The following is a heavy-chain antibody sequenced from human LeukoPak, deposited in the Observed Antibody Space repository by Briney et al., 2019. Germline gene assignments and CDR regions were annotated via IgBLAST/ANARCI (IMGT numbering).Heavy chain of an antibody. CDR2: ISGSGGST. J-gene: IGHJ4*02. CDR3: AKLGYGDYVSAFYFDY. Sequence: GGSLRLSCPASGFTFSSYAMSWVRQAPGKGLEWVSAISGSGGSTYYADSVKGRFTISRDNSKNTLYLQMNSLRAEDTAVYYCAKLGYGDYVSAFYFDYRGQGTLVTVSS. CDR1: GFTFSSYA. D-gene: IGHD4-17*01. V-gene: IGHV3-23*01.